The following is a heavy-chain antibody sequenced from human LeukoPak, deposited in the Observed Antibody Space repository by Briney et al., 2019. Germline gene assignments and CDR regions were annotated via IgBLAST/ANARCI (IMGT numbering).Heavy chain of an antibody. V-gene: IGHV1-69*13. D-gene: IGHD6-13*01. CDR1: GGTFSSYA. Sequence: VKVSCKASGGTFSSYAISWVRQAPGQGLEWMGGIIPIFGTANYAQKFQGRVTITADESTSTAYMELSSLGSEDTAVYYCARASFEIAAAGTGYYYYYYGMDVWGQGTTVTVSS. CDR2: IIPIFGTA. CDR3: ARASFEIAAAGTGYYYYYYGMDV. J-gene: IGHJ6*02.